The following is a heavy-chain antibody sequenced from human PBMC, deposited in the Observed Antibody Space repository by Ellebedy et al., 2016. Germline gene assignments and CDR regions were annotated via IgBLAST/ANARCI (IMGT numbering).Heavy chain of an antibody. CDR3: TRGFSIAVAGNWFDP. D-gene: IGHD6-19*01. CDR1: GYTFIGYY. Sequence: ASVKVSCKTSGYTFIGYYTHWVRQAPGQGLEWMAWINPNSGGTKYAQQFQGRVTLTRDTSINTAYMELSSLRSDDTAVYYCTRGFSIAVAGNWFDPWGQGTLVTVSS. V-gene: IGHV1-2*02. J-gene: IGHJ5*02. CDR2: INPNSGGT.